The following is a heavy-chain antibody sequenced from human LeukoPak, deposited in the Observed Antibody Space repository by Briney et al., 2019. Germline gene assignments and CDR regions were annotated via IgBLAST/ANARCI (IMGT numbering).Heavy chain of an antibody. CDR2: ISTGSSYI. CDR1: GFTFSTST. V-gene: IGHV3-21*01. J-gene: IGHJ4*02. CDR3: VRKFATGD. Sequence: PGGSLRLSCAASGFTFSTSTMHWVRQAPGKGLQWVSSISTGSSYIYYADSMKGRFTISRDNAKNTLYLQMNSLRVEDTAVYYCVRKFATGDWGQGTLVTVSS. D-gene: IGHD1-14*01.